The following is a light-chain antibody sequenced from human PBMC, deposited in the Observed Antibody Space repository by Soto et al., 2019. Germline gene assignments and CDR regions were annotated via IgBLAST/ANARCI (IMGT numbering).Light chain of an antibody. Sequence: IVLTQSPATLSLSPGERATLSCRASQSVSTYLTWYQKKPGQAPRLLIYGTSTRATGIPARFSGSGSGTDFTLTISSLEPEDFAVYYCQQRSDWPLTFGPGTKVDI. CDR1: QSVSTY. J-gene: IGKJ3*01. CDR2: GTS. V-gene: IGKV3-11*01. CDR3: QQRSDWPLT.